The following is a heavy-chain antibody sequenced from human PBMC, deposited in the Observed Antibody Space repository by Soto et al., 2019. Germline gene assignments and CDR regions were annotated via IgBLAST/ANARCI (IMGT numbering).Heavy chain of an antibody. Sequence: QVQLVESGGGVVQPGRSLRRSCAASGFTFSSYGMHWVRQAPGKGLEWVAVISYDGSNKYYADSVKGRFTISRDNSKNTLYLQMISLRAEDTAVYYCAKEGVPAAFYYYYYYMDVWGKGTTVTVSS. CDR1: GFTFSSYG. V-gene: IGHV3-30*18. J-gene: IGHJ6*03. CDR3: AKEGVPAAFYYYYYYMDV. D-gene: IGHD2-2*01. CDR2: ISYDGSNK.